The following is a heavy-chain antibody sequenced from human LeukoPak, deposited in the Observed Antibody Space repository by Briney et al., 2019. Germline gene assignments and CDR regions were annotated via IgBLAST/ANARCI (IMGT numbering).Heavy chain of an antibody. Sequence: GGSLRLSCAASGFTVSSNYMSWVRQAPGKGLERVSVIYSGGSTYYADSVKGRFTISRDNSKNTLYLQMNSLRAEDTAVYYCARAKRYYYYGMDVWGQGTTVTVSS. V-gene: IGHV3-66*01. CDR3: ARAKRYYYYGMDV. CDR2: IYSGGST. CDR1: GFTVSSNY. J-gene: IGHJ6*02.